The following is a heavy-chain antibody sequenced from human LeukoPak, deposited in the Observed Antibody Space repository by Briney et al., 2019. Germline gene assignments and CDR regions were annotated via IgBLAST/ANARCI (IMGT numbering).Heavy chain of an antibody. CDR2: INNDSSST. V-gene: IGHV3-74*01. Sequence: GGSLRLSCAASGFTFSSYWMHWVRQAPGKGLVWVSRINNDSSSTTYAHSVRGRFTISRDNPKNNLDLQINSLSAEDTAVYYCARVATYYDSSGYNSGYFDYWGQGTLVTVSS. J-gene: IGHJ4*02. D-gene: IGHD3-22*01. CDR1: GFTFSSYW. CDR3: ARVATYYDSSGYNSGYFDY.